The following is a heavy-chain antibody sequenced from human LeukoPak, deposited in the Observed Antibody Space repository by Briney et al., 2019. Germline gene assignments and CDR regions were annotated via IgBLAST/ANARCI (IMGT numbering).Heavy chain of an antibody. CDR1: GYTFTSYG. CDR2: ISAYNGNT. CDR3: ARDDKYYDSSGSNWNY. J-gene: IGHJ4*02. D-gene: IGHD3-22*01. Sequence: GASVKVSCKASGYTFTSYGISWVRQAPGQGLEWMGWISAYNGNTNYAQKLQGRVTMTTDTSTSTAYMELRSLRSDDTAVYYCARDDKYYDSSGSNWNYWGQGTLVTVSS. V-gene: IGHV1-18*01.